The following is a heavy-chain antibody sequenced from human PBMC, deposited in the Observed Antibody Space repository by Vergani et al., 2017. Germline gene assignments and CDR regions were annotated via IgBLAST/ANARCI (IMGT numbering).Heavy chain of an antibody. CDR1: GASIRSSNYY. J-gene: IGHJ5*02. V-gene: IGHV4-39*01. CDR3: ARHSTEEWLVKLGWIDP. D-gene: IGHD6-19*01. CDR2: IYYSGST. Sequence: QLQLQESGPGLVKPSATLSLICSVSGASIRSSNYYWGWIRQPPGKGLEWIASIYYSGSTYYNPSLKSRVTISVDTSKNQFSLKLSSLTAADTAVYFCARHSTEEWLVKLGWIDPWGQGILVTVSS.